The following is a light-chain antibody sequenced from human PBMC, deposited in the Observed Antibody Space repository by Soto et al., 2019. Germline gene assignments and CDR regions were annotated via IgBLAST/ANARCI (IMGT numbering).Light chain of an antibody. J-gene: IGKJ2*01. CDR2: GAS. V-gene: IGKV1-39*01. CDR3: QQGYSSPHA. Sequence: DIQMTQSPASLSTSLGDSITISCRTSQSVHTYLNWYQHKPGTAPKLLIYGASRLQSGVQSRFRGTGSGTDFTLIINSLQPDDVATYYCQQGYSSPHAFVQGTKV. CDR1: QSVHTY.